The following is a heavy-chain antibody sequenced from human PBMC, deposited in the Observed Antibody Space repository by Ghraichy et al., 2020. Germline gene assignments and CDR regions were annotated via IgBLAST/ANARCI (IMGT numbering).Heavy chain of an antibody. J-gene: IGHJ4*02. CDR1: GGSIRSFY. CDR3: ARLSGDMGWYPLLY. D-gene: IGHD6-19*01. V-gene: IGHV4-59*08. Sequence: SQTLSLTCTVSGGSIRSFYWSWIRQPPGKGLEYIGFIHDSGITNYNPSLKGRVTISIDTSKNQFSLKLSSVIAADTAVHYFARLSGDMGWYPLLYGGQGTLVTVSS. CDR2: IHDSGIT.